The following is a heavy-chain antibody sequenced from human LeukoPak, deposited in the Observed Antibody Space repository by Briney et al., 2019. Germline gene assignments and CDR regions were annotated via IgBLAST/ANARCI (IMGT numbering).Heavy chain of an antibody. D-gene: IGHD5-24*01. CDR3: ARGAIREGYNFYY. CDR2: IYYSGST. CDR1: GGSISSGGYY. Sequence: SQTLSLTCTVSGGSISSGGYYWSWIRQHPGKGLEWIGYIYYSGSTNYNPSLKSRVTISVDTSKNQFSLKLSSVTAADTAIYHCARGAIREGYNFYYSGQGTLVTVSS. J-gene: IGHJ4*02. V-gene: IGHV4-31*03.